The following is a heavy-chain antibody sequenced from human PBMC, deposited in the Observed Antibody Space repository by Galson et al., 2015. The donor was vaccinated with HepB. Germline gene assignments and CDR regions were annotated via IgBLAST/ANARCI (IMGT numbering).Heavy chain of an antibody. J-gene: IGHJ6*02. CDR3: ARDINTIFRVAIPYYYYGMDV. CDR1: GYTFTSYG. V-gene: IGHV1-18*04. CDR2: ISAYNANT. Sequence: SVKVSCKASGYTFTSYGISWVRQAPGQGLEWMGWISAYNANTNYAQQPQGRVTMTTDTSTSTAYMELRSLRSDDTAVYYCARDINTIFRVAIPYYYYGMDVWGQGTTVTVSS. D-gene: IGHD3-3*01.